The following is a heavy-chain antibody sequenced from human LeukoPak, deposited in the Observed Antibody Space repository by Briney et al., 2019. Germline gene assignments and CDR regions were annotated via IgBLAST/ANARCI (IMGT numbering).Heavy chain of an antibody. Sequence: ASVKVSCKASGYTFTSYAMNWVRQAPGQGLEWMGWINTNTGNPTYAQGFTGRFVFSLDTSVSTAYLQISSLEAEDTDVYYCARDRPVLAVAGHELGYWGQGTLVTVSS. CDR2: INTNTGNP. V-gene: IGHV7-4-1*02. CDR3: ARDRPVLAVAGHELGY. J-gene: IGHJ4*02. CDR1: GYTFTSYA. D-gene: IGHD6-19*01.